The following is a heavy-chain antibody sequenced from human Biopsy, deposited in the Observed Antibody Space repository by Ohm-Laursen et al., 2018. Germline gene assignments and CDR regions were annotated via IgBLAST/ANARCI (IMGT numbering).Heavy chain of an antibody. CDR2: INPGGNST. CDR1: GFTFTTYY. Sequence: SVKASRKASGFTFTTYYIHWVRQAPGQGLEWMGIINPGGNSTAYTQNFQGRVTMTWDTSTTTVYMELSSLRSEDTAVYYCVLASFDYWGQGTLVTVPS. CDR3: VLASFDY. V-gene: IGHV1-46*01. J-gene: IGHJ4*02.